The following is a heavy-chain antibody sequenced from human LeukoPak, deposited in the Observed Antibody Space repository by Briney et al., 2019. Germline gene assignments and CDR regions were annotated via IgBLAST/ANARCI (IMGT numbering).Heavy chain of an antibody. D-gene: IGHD6-6*01. CDR1: GGTFSSYA. CDR3: ARVAASRSSSPWFDP. CDR2: IVPIFGTA. J-gene: IGHJ5*02. V-gene: IGHV1-69*13. Sequence: SVKVSCKASGGTFSSYAISWVRQAPGQGLEWMGGIVPIFGTANYAQKFQGRVTITADESTSTAYMELSSLRSEDTAVYYCARVAASRSSSPWFDPWGQGTLVTVSS.